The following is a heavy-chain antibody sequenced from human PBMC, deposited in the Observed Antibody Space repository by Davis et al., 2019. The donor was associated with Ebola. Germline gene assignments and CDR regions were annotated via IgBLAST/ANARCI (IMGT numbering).Heavy chain of an antibody. J-gene: IGHJ4*02. CDR2: IWYDGNKE. CDR3: ARTPAAGFNIDF. Sequence: GESLKISCAASGFTFSNYGMHWVRQAPGEGLEWVAFIWYDGNKEYHADSVKGRFTISRDNSKNTLYLQMNNLRPEDTAIYSCARTPAAGFNIDFWGQGTLVTVSS. V-gene: IGHV3-30*02. D-gene: IGHD6-13*01. CDR1: GFTFSNYG.